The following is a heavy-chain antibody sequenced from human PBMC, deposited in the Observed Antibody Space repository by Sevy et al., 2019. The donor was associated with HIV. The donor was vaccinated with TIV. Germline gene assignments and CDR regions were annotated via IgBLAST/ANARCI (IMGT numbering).Heavy chain of an antibody. D-gene: IGHD1-26*01. CDR3: VKYKWELMNYYYLDV. CDR1: GFDFKSHS. J-gene: IGHJ6*03. V-gene: IGHV3-48*01. Sequence: GGSLRLSCAASGFDFKSHSMHWVRQAPGKGLEWISHISSTSNNIYYADSVQGRFTISRDNAKNSLYLQMNSLRAEDTAVYYGVKYKWELMNYYYLDVWGKGTTVTVSS. CDR2: ISSTSNNI.